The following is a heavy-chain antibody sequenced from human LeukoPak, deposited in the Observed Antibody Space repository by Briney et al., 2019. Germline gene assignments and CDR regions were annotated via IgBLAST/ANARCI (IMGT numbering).Heavy chain of an antibody. D-gene: IGHD3-3*01. Sequence: WASVKVSCKASGYTFTSYDINWVRQATGQGLEWMGWMNPNSGNTGYAQKFQGRVTMTRNTSISTAYMELSSLRSEDTAVYYCATAYYDFWSGYPPLFDYWGQGTLVTVSS. CDR2: MNPNSGNT. CDR3: ATAYYDFWSGYPPLFDY. CDR1: GYTFTSYD. J-gene: IGHJ4*02. V-gene: IGHV1-8*01.